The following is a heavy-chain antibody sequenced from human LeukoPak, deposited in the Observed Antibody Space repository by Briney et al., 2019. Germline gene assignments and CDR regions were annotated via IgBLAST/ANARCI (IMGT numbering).Heavy chain of an antibody. V-gene: IGHV4-39*01. D-gene: IGHD3-10*01. J-gene: IGHJ5*02. Sequence: SETLSLTCTVSGGSISSSSYYWGWIRQPPGKGLEWIGSIYYSGSSYYNPSLKSRVTISVDTSKKQFSLKLSSVTAADTAVYYCARHVGFITMVRGVINNNWFDPWGQGTLVTVSS. CDR1: GGSISSSSYY. CDR2: IYYSGSS. CDR3: ARHVGFITMVRGVINNNWFDP.